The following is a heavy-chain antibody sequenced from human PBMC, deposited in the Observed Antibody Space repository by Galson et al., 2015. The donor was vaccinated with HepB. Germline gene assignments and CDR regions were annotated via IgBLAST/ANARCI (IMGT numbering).Heavy chain of an antibody. CDR3: ASALVVVPAATHYYYYYGMDV. D-gene: IGHD2-2*01. Sequence: SVKVSCKASGGTFSSYAISWVRQAPGQGLEWMGGIIPIFGTANYAQKFQGRVTITADESTSTAYMELSSLRSEDTAVYYCASALVVVPAATHYYYYYGMDVWGQGTTVTVSS. V-gene: IGHV1-69*13. J-gene: IGHJ6*02. CDR1: GGTFSSYA. CDR2: IIPIFGTA.